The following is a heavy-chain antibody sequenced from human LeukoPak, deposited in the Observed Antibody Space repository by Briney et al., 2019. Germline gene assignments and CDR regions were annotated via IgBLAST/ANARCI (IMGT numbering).Heavy chain of an antibody. CDR3: AKFEVVAADFDY. J-gene: IGHJ4*02. CDR2: ISGSGGSS. Sequence: GGSLRLSCAASGFTFSSYAMSWVRQAPGKGLEWVSAISGSGGSSYYADSVKGRFTISRDNSKNTLYLQTNSLRAEDTAVYYCAKFEVVAADFDYWGQGTLVTVSS. V-gene: IGHV3-23*01. D-gene: IGHD2-15*01. CDR1: GFTFSSYA.